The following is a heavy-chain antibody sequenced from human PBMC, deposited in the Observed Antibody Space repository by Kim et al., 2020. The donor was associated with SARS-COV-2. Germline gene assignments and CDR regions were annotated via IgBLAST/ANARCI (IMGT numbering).Heavy chain of an antibody. D-gene: IGHD3-22*01. Sequence: SETLSLSCAVSGGSVSSSSYYWAWIRQPPGKGLEWIGTIYYSGTTYYNPSLKSRVTIYVDTSNYQFYLELSSVTAADTAVYPCAGPFYYDSSVPSFDYWG. CDR1: GGSVSSSSYY. CDR2: IYYSGTT. V-gene: IGHV4-39*01. CDR3: AGPFYYDSSVPSFDY. J-gene: IGHJ4*01.